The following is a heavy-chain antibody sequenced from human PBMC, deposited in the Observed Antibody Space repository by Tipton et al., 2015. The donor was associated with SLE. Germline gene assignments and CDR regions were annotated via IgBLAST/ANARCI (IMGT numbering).Heavy chain of an antibody. CDR1: GFLFSSHW. Sequence: SLRLSCAASGFLFSSHWMSWVRQAPGKGLEWVTNIEQDGSGKYYLDSVKGRFTVSRDNTKNSLYLQMNSLRADDTAVYYCAMRDASAYWGGFNYWGRGTLVTVSS. CDR2: IEQDGSGK. J-gene: IGHJ4*02. CDR3: AMRDASAYWGGFNY. V-gene: IGHV3-7*01. D-gene: IGHD7-27*01.